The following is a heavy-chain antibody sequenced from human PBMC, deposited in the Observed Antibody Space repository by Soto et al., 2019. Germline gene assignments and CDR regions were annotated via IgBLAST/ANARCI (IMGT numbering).Heavy chain of an antibody. V-gene: IGHV5-51*01. Sequence: PGESLKISCKGSGYSFTSYWIGWVRQMPGKGLEWMGIIYPGDSDTRYSPSFQGQVTISADKSISTAYLQWSSLKASDTAMYYCARLWDSGSYYTYYYYGRDVWGQGTTVTVSS. CDR2: IYPGDSDT. J-gene: IGHJ6*02. CDR3: ARLWDSGSYYTYYYYGRDV. CDR1: GYSFTSYW. D-gene: IGHD1-26*01.